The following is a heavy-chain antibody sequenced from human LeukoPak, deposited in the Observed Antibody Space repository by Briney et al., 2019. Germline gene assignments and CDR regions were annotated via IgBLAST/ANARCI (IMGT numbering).Heavy chain of an antibody. V-gene: IGHV3-21*01. CDR3: YMDV. D-gene: IGHD3-10*01. CDR2: VSSSSSYI. Sequence: GGPLRLSCAASGFTFSSYNMNWVRQAPGKGLEWVSSVSSSSSYIYYADSVKGRFTISRDNAKTSLYLQMYYCARDLLGYNYHYMDVWGKGTTVTVSS. CDR1: GFTFSSYN. J-gene: IGHJ6*03.